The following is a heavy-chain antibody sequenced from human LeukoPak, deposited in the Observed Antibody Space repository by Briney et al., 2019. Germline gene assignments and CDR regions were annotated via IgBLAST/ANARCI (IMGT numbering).Heavy chain of an antibody. D-gene: IGHD3-22*01. J-gene: IGHJ5*02. CDR2: ISSSSSYI. V-gene: IGHV3-21*01. CDR1: GFTFSSYS. CDR3: ARSTYYYDSSDDL. Sequence: GGSLRLSCAASGFTFSSYSMNWVRQAPGKGLEWVSSISSSSSYIYYADSVKGRFTISRDNAKNSLYLQMNSLRAEDTAVYYCARSTYYYDSSDDLWGQGTLVTVSS.